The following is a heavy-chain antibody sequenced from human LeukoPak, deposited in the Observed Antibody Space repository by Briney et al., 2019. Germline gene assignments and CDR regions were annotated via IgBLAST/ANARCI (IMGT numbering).Heavy chain of an antibody. V-gene: IGHV4-34*01. CDR3: ARGRDEEYCSGGSCYSGLFWFDP. Sequence: SETLSLTCAVYGESFSGYYWSWIRQPPGKGLEWIGEINHSGSTNYNPSLKSRVTISVDTSKNQFSLKLSSVTAADTAVYYCARGRDEEYCSGGSCYSGLFWFDPWGQGTLVTVSS. D-gene: IGHD2-15*01. CDR2: INHSGST. J-gene: IGHJ5*02. CDR1: GESFSGYY.